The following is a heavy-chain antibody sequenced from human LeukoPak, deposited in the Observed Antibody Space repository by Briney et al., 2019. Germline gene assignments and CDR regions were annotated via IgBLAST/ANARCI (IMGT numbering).Heavy chain of an antibody. CDR2: IDGEGSVT. CDR3: TTGGSYFFDY. V-gene: IGHV3-74*01. Sequence: PGGSLRLSCAASGFTFSSYAMSWVHQAPGKGLVWVSRIDGEGSVTKYTDSVKGRFTISRDNAKNTVYLQMNSLRAEDTAVYYCTTGGSYFFDYWGQGTLVTVSS. J-gene: IGHJ4*02. CDR1: GFTFSSYA. D-gene: IGHD1-1*01.